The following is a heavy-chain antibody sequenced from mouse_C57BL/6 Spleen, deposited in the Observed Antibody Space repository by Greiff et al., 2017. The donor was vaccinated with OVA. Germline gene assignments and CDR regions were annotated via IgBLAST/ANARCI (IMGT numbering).Heavy chain of an antibody. CDR3: ASGAYYGSSLDY. J-gene: IGHJ2*01. D-gene: IGHD1-1*01. V-gene: IGHV1-80*01. Sequence: VQVVESGAELVKPGASVKISCKASGYAFSSYWMNWVKQRPGKGLEWIGQIYPGDGDTNYNGKFKGKATLTADKSSSTAYMQLSSLTSEDSAVYFCASGAYYGSSLDYWGQGTTLTVSS. CDR1: GYAFSSYW. CDR2: IYPGDGDT.